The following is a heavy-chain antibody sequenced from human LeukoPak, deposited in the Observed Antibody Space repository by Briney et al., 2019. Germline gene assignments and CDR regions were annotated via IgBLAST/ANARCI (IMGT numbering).Heavy chain of an antibody. V-gene: IGHV4-39*07. Sequence: PSETLSLACTVSGGSVSRSNYFWGWVRQPPGKGLEWIGEINHSGSTNYNPSLKSRVTISVDASKNQFSLKLSSVTAADTAVYYCARGAILLYYFDYWGQGTLVTVSS. CDR3: ARGAILLYYFDY. CDR1: GGSVSRSNYF. CDR2: INHSGST. D-gene: IGHD2-15*01. J-gene: IGHJ4*02.